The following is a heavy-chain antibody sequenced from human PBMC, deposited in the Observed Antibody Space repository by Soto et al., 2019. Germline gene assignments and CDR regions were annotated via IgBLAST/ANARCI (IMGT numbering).Heavy chain of an antibody. CDR3: ARRGGAVGGAFDS. V-gene: IGHV4-39*01. CDR1: GGSISSTGYY. D-gene: IGHD6-19*01. CDR2: IYYSGTS. J-gene: IGHJ4*01. Sequence: SETLSLTCTVSGGSISSTGYYWGWIRQPPGKGLESIGCIYYSGTSYYNPSLKSRVTISVDTSENQFSLKLSSVTAADTAVYYCARRGGAVGGAFDSWGQGTLVTVSS.